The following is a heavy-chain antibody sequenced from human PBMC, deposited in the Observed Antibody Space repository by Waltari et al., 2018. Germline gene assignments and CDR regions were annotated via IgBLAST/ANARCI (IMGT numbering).Heavy chain of an antibody. V-gene: IGHV4-39*07. CDR1: GGSISSSSYY. CDR3: ARDLGYGDYDRYFDY. D-gene: IGHD4-17*01. CDR2: IYYSGST. J-gene: IGHJ4*02. Sequence: QLQLQESGPGLVKPSETLSLTCTVSGGSISSSSYYWGWIRQPPGKGLEWIGSIYYSGSTSYNPSLKSRVTISVDTSKNQFSPKLSSVTAADTAVYYCARDLGYGDYDRYFDYWGQGTLVTVSS.